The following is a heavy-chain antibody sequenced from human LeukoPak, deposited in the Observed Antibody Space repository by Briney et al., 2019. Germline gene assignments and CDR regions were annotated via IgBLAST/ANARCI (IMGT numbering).Heavy chain of an antibody. Sequence: TSETLSLTCTVSDGSIISSSYYWGWIRQPPGKGLEWIGSIYYSGSTYFNPSLKSRVTISADTSKNQFSLKLSSVTAADTAVYYCARDLLRIAAAWFDPWGQGTLVTVSS. CDR2: IYYSGST. CDR3: ARDLLRIAAAWFDP. D-gene: IGHD6-13*01. J-gene: IGHJ5*02. V-gene: IGHV4-39*07. CDR1: DGSIISSSYY.